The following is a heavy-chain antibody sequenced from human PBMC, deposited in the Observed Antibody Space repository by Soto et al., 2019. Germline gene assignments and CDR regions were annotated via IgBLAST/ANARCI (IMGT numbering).Heavy chain of an antibody. CDR3: ARVRGSWAYYLPFDY. J-gene: IGHJ4*02. CDR2: IIPIFGTA. D-gene: IGHD6-13*01. Sequence: AASVKVSCKASGGTFSSYASSWVRQAPGRGLEWMGGIIPIFGTANYAQKFQGGATITADESTSTAYMELSSLRSEDTDVYYCARVRGSWAYYLPFDYWGQRTLVTVSS. V-gene: IGHV1-69*13. CDR1: GGTFSSYA.